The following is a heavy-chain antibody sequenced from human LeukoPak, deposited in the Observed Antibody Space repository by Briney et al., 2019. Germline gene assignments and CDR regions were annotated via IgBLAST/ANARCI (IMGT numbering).Heavy chain of an antibody. CDR1: GGSISSSSYY. Sequence: PSETLSLTCTVSGGSISSSSYYWGWIRQPPGKGLEWIGSIYYSGSTYYNPSLKSRVTISVDTSKNQFSLKLSSVTAADTAVYYCARHPTLNDERSGSYSRRVAPIDYWGRGTLVTVSS. J-gene: IGHJ4*02. CDR2: IYYSGST. D-gene: IGHD1-26*01. CDR3: ARHPTLNDERSGSYSRRVAPIDY. V-gene: IGHV4-39*01.